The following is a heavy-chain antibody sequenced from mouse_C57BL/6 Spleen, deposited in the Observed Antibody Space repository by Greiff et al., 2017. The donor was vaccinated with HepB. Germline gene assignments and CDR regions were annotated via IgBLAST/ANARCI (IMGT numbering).Heavy chain of an antibody. V-gene: IGHV1-26*01. J-gene: IGHJ2*01. CDR3: ARSEVLRYYFDY. CDR1: GYTFTDYY. CDR2: INPNNGGT. D-gene: IGHD1-1*01. Sequence: EVQLQQSGPELVKPGASVKISCKASGYTFTDYYMNWVKQSHGKSLEWIGDINPNNGGTSYNQKFKGKATLTVDKSSSTAYMELRSLTSEDSAVYYCARSEVLRYYFDYWGQGTTLTVSS.